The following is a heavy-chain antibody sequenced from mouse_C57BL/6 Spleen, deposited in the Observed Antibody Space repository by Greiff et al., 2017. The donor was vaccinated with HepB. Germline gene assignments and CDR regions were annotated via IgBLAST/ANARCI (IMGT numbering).Heavy chain of an antibody. V-gene: IGHV6-3*01. D-gene: IGHD2-5*01. CDR2: IRLKSDNYAT. J-gene: IGHJ1*03. CDR3: TGESNYGGDWYFDV. Sequence: EVQVVESGGGLVQPGGSMKLSCVASGFTFSNYWMNWVRQSPEKGLEWVAQIRLKSDNYATHYAESVKGRFTISRDDSKSSVYLQMNNLRAEDTGIYYCTGESNYGGDWYFDVWGTGTTVTVSS. CDR1: GFTFSNYW.